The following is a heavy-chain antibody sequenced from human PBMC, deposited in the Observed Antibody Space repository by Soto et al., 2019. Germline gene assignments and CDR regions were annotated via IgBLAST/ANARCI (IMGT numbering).Heavy chain of an antibody. V-gene: IGHV3-33*01. CDR3: ARDVAYAFDI. D-gene: IGHD2-15*01. CDR2: IWYDGSNK. J-gene: IGHJ3*02. CDR1: GFTFSSYG. Sequence: QVQLVESGGGVVQPGRSLRLSCAASGFTFSSYGMHWVRQAPGKGLEWVAVIWYDGSNKYYADSVKGRLTISRDNSKNTLYLQMNSLRAEDTAVYYCARDVAYAFDIWCRGTMVTVSS.